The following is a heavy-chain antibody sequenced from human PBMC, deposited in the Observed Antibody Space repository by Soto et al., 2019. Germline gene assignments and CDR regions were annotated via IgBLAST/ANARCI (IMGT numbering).Heavy chain of an antibody. CDR2: ISAYNGNT. Sequence: ASVTVSCKASGYTFTSYGISWVRQAPGQGLEWMGWISAYNGNTNYAQKLQGRVNMTTDTSTSTAYMELRSLRSDDTAVYYCASNSGYDSFDSWGQGTLVTVSA. CDR3: ASNSGYDSFDS. J-gene: IGHJ4*02. CDR1: GYTFTSYG. V-gene: IGHV1-18*01. D-gene: IGHD5-12*01.